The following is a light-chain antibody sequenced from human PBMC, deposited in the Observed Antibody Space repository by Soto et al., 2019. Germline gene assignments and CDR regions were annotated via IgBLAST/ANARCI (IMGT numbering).Light chain of an antibody. CDR1: SSDAGGYNY. Sequence: QSALTQPPSASGSPGQSVTISCTGTSSDAGGYNYVSWYQQHPGKAPKLMISEVSKRPSGVPDRFSGSKSGNTASLTVSGLQAEDEADYYCSSYAGSNNLGVFGTGTKVTVL. CDR3: SSYAGSNNLGV. CDR2: EVS. V-gene: IGLV2-8*01. J-gene: IGLJ1*01.